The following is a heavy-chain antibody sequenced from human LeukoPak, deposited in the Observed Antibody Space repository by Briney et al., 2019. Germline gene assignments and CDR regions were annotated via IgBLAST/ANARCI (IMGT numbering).Heavy chain of an antibody. V-gene: IGHV1-18*01. CDR3: ARDRDTALDPFDY. CDR1: GYTFTKYG. Sequence: GASVKVSCEASGYTFTKYGIRCVRQAPGQGLEWMGWISTYNGNTNYAQKFQGRVTMTTATATSTVSMELRSLRADDTAVYYCARDRDTALDPFDYWGQGSLVTVSS. D-gene: IGHD5-18*01. J-gene: IGHJ4*02. CDR2: ISTYNGNT.